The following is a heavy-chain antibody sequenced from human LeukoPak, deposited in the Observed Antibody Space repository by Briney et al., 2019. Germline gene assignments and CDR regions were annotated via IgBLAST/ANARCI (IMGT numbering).Heavy chain of an antibody. CDR1: GGSMTSGDYY. D-gene: IGHD5-12*01. J-gene: IGHJ3*01. CDR2: IHHTGST. CDR3: AGRGYALAF. Sequence: PSQTLSLTCTVSGGSMTSGDYYWTWIRQPPGKGLEWIGNIHHTGSTLYNPSLMSRLTISVDTSKKYFSLKLGSVTAADTAVYYCAGRGYALAFWGQGTTVTVSS. V-gene: IGHV4-30-4*01.